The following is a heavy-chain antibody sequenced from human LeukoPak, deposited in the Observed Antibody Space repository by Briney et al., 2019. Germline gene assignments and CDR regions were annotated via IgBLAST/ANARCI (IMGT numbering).Heavy chain of an antibody. D-gene: IGHD6-19*01. CDR2: IIPIFGTA. CDR1: GYTFTGYY. Sequence: SVKVSCKASGYTFTGYYMHWVRQAPGQGLEWMGGIIPIFGTANYAQKFQGRVTITADKSTSTAYMELSSLRSEDTAVYYCARRYSSGWYPENDAFDIWGQGTMVTVSS. CDR3: ARRYSSGWYPENDAFDI. V-gene: IGHV1-69*06. J-gene: IGHJ3*02.